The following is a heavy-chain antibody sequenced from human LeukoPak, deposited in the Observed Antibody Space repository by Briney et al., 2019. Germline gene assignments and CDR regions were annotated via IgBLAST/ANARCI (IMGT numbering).Heavy chain of an antibody. CDR3: ASTLQWLAFDY. D-gene: IGHD6-19*01. Sequence: SETLSLTCTVSGGSISSYYWSWIRQPPGKGLEWNGYIYYSGSTNYNPSLKSRVTISVDTSKNQFSLKLSSVTAADTAVYYCASTLQWLAFDYWGQGTLVTVSS. V-gene: IGHV4-59*01. CDR1: GGSISSYY. J-gene: IGHJ4*02. CDR2: IYYSGST.